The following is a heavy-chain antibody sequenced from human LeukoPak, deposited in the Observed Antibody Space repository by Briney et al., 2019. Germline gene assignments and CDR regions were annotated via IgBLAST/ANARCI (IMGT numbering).Heavy chain of an antibody. CDR2: IHHSGST. J-gene: IGHJ3*02. Sequence: NPSETLSLTCTVSGYSISSGYYWGWIRQPPGKGLEWIGSIHHSGSTYNNPSLKSRVTISVDTSKNQFSLKLSSVTAADTAVYYCAREGYGSGPPPNALDIWGQGTMVTVSS. CDR3: AREGYGSGPPPNALDI. CDR1: GYSISSGYY. D-gene: IGHD3-10*01. V-gene: IGHV4-38-2*02.